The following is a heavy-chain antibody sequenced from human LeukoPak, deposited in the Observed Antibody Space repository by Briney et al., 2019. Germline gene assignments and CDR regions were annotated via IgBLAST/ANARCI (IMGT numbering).Heavy chain of an antibody. Sequence: SETLSLTCTVSGGSISSSSYYWGWIRQPPGKGLGWIGSIYYSGTTYYNPSLKSRVTISVDTSKNQFSLKLSSVTATDTAVYYCARRTTGTHADAFDIWGQGTKVTVSS. J-gene: IGHJ3*02. CDR2: IYYSGTT. D-gene: IGHD1-1*01. V-gene: IGHV4-39*01. CDR3: ARRTTGTHADAFDI. CDR1: GGSISSSSYY.